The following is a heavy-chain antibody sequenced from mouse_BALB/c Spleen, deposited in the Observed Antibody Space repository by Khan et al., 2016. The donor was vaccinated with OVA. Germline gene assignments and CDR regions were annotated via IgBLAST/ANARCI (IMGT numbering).Heavy chain of an antibody. J-gene: IGHJ2*01. Sequence: EVQLVESGAGLVQPGGSLKLSCAASGFSFTSYCMSWFLQTPAKRLELVATINSYGGSTYYPPSVKGRFTISRDTAKNPLYLHMSSLKSEDTAMYYCARMARTKNWGKGTTLTGAS. CDR3: ARMARTKN. V-gene: IGHV5-6-3*01. CDR2: INSYGGST. CDR1: GFSFTSYC.